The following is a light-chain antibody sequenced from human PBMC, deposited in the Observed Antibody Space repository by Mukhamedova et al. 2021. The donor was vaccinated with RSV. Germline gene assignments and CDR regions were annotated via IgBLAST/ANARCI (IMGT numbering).Light chain of an antibody. V-gene: IGKV1-39*01. Sequence: WYQRRVHGQAPKLLIYSASTLQSGVPSRFSGRGPVRDFTLTISSLQPEDFATYYCQQTYTTPRTFGQGTMV. J-gene: IGKJ1*01. CDR2: SAS. CDR3: QQTYTTPRT.